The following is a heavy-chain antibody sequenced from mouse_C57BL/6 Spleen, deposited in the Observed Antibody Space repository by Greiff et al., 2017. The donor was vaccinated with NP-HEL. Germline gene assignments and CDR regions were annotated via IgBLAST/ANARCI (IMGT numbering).Heavy chain of an antibody. Sequence: QVQLQQSGAELVKPGASVKISCKASGYAFSSYWLNWVKQRPGKGLEWIGQIYPGAGDTTYNGKFKGKATLTADKSSSTAYMQLSSLTSEESAVDFCARRGGTGSYAMDYWGQGTSVTVSA. CDR2: IYPGAGDT. CDR1: GYAFSSYW. D-gene: IGHD3-3*01. CDR3: ARRGGTGSYAMDY. V-gene: IGHV1-80*01. J-gene: IGHJ4*01.